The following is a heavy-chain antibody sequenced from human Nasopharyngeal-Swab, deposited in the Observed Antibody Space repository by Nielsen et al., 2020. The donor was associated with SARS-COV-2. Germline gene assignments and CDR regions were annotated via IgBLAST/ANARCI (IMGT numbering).Heavy chain of an antibody. V-gene: IGHV1-18*03. Sequence: ASVKVSCKASGYTFINYGITWVRQAPGQGLEWMGWSSAYNSNTNYAQKFQGRVTMTTDTSTNTAYMELRSLRSDDMAVYYCARKRGEQWLSQFDYWGQGTLVTVSS. CDR1: GYTFINYG. D-gene: IGHD6-19*01. CDR2: SSAYNSNT. J-gene: IGHJ4*02. CDR3: ARKRGEQWLSQFDY.